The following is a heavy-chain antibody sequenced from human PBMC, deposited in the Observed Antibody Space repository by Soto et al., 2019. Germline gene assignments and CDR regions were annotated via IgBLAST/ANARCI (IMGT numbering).Heavy chain of an antibody. Sequence: DVQLVESGGGLVQPGRSLRLSCAASGFTFDDYAMHWVRQTPGKGLEWVSGITWNSGDIAYADSVKGRFTSSRDNAKNSLYLQMNSLRAEDTALYYCAKAVTNGWYGLPDYWGQGTLVTVSS. J-gene: IGHJ4*02. CDR2: ITWNSGDI. D-gene: IGHD6-19*01. CDR3: AKAVTNGWYGLPDY. V-gene: IGHV3-9*01. CDR1: GFTFDDYA.